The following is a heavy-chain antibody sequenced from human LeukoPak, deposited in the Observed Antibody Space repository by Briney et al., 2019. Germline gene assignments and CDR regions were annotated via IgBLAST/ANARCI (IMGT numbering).Heavy chain of an antibody. J-gene: IGHJ6*03. Sequence: PGGSLRLSCAASGFTFSSYEMNWVRQAPGKGLEWVSYISISGSTIYYADSVKGRFTISRDNAKNSLYLQMNTLRAEDTAVYYCTRDGDTGMVGGYYYYMDVWGKGTTVTVSS. CDR2: ISISGSTI. CDR1: GFTFSSYE. D-gene: IGHD5-18*01. CDR3: TRDGDTGMVGGYYYYMDV. V-gene: IGHV3-48*03.